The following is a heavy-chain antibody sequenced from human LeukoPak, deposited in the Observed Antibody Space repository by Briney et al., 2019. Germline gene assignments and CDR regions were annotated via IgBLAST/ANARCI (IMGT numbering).Heavy chain of an antibody. CDR2: IWYDASNK. J-gene: IGHJ6*02. CDR3: ARVITMVRGNMDV. Sequence: PGRSLRLSCAASGFTFSSYGMHWVRQVPGKGLEWVAVIWYDASNKYYADSVKGRFTISRDNSNNTLYLQMNSLRVEDTAVYYCARVITMVRGNMDVWGQGTTVTVSS. CDR1: GFTFSSYG. D-gene: IGHD3-10*01. V-gene: IGHV3-33*01.